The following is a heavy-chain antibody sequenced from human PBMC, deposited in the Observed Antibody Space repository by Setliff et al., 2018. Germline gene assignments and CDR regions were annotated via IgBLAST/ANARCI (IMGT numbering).Heavy chain of an antibody. CDR2: IYYGGTT. CDR1: GASISSYY. Sequence: PSETLSLTCTVSGASISSYYWSWIRQPPGKGLEWIGYIYYGGTTNYNPSLKSRVSISLDTSKSQFSLRLSSLTAADTAAYYCARHRRDSSGNYFVGLYYFDYWGQGTPVTVS. D-gene: IGHD3-22*01. J-gene: IGHJ4*02. V-gene: IGHV4-59*08. CDR3: ARHRRDSSGNYFVGLYYFDY.